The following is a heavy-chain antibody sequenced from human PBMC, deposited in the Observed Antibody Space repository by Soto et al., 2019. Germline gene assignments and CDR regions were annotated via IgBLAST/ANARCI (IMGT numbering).Heavy chain of an antibody. Sequence: GASVKVSCKASGYTFTAYYIHWVRQAPGQGLEWMGWINPNGGGTNYAQKFQDRVTMTRDTSINTAYMELSGLTSDDTAIYYCASLLSRPLGGKFGWFDPWGQGTLVTVSS. CDR2: INPNGGGT. D-gene: IGHD2-15*01. CDR3: ASLLSRPLGGKFGWFDP. CDR1: GYTFTAYY. V-gene: IGHV1-2*02. J-gene: IGHJ5*02.